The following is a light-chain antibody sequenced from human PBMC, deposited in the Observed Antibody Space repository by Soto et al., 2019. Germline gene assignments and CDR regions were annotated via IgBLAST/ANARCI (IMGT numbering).Light chain of an antibody. V-gene: IGLV2-14*03. J-gene: IGLJ1*01. CDR3: SSYTSTSTLNV. CDR2: DVR. Sequence: QSALTQPASVSGSPGQSLTISCVGFNNDFRAYNAVSWFQQQPGKAPKLILFDVRLRPSGISNRFSGSRSANTASLTISGLQAEDEADYYCSSYTSTSTLNVFGTGTKLTVL. CDR1: NNDFRAYNA.